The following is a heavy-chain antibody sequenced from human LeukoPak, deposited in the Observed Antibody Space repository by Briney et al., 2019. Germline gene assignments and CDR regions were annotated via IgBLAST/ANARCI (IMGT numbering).Heavy chain of an antibody. CDR3: ARGRYSSSINSMDV. J-gene: IGHJ6*02. D-gene: IGHD6-6*01. CDR1: GYTFTSYG. V-gene: IGHV1-18*01. Sequence: ASVKVSCKASGYTFTSYGISWVRQAPGQGLEWMGWISAYNGNTNYAQKLQGRVTMTTDTSTSTAYMELSSLRSEDTVVYYCARGRYSSSINSMDVWGQGTTVTVSS. CDR2: ISAYNGNT.